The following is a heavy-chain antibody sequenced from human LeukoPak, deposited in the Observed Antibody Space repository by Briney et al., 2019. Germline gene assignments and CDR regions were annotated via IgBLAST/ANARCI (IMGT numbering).Heavy chain of an antibody. D-gene: IGHD5-12*01. CDR2: IWYDGNNK. J-gene: IGHJ4*02. CDR3: VRDPYEAY. Sequence: PGRPLRLSCAVSGFTFTTYGMHWVRQAPGKGLEWVAVIWYDGNNKYYADSVKGRFTISRDNSKNTLYLQMNSLRAEDTAVYYCVRDPYEAYWGQGTLVTVSS. CDR1: GFTFTTYG. V-gene: IGHV3-33*01.